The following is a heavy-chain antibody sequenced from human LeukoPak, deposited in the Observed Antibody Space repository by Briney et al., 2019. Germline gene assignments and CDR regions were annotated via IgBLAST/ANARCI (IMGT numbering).Heavy chain of an antibody. CDR3: ARVRVRSSSWDTFDY. V-gene: IGHV3-7*01. CDR1: GFTFSNYW. CDR2: IQQHGSET. J-gene: IGHJ4*02. Sequence: PGGSLRLSCEGSGFTFSNYWMSWVRQAPGKGLEWVANIQQHGSETYYGDSVKGRFTISRDNAKNSLYLQMNSLRAEDTAVYYCARVRVRSSSWDTFDYWGQGTLVTVSS. D-gene: IGHD6-13*01.